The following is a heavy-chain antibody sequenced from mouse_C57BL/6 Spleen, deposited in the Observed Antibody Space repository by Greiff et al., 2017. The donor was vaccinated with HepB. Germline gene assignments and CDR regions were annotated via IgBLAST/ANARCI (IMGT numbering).Heavy chain of an antibody. J-gene: IGHJ1*03. D-gene: IGHD2-4*01. V-gene: IGHV1-50*01. CDR2: IDPSDSYT. Sequence: QVQLQQPGAELVKPGASVKLSCKASGYTFTSYWMQWVKQRPGQGLEWIGEIDPSDSYTNYNQKFKGKATLTVDTSSSTAYMQLNSLTSEDSAVYYCANYDYGYFDVWGTGTTVTVSS. CDR1: GYTFTSYW. CDR3: ANYDYGYFDV.